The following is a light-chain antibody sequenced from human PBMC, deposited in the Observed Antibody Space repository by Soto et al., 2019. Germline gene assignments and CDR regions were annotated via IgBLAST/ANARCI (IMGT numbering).Light chain of an antibody. Sequence: DIQMTQSPSALSASVGDRVTITCQASHDVSNYLNWYRQTPGKAPTLLIKGASVLETGVPSRFSGSGSGTHFTLTISSLQAEDSATYYCQQYNDLPLTFGGGTKVDIK. V-gene: IGKV1-33*01. CDR1: HDVSNY. CDR3: QQYNDLPLT. CDR2: GAS. J-gene: IGKJ4*01.